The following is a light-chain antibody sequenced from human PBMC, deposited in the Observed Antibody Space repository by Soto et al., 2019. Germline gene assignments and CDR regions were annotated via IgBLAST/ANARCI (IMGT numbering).Light chain of an antibody. J-gene: IGKJ1*01. CDR3: QQSYSTTWT. V-gene: IGKV1-39*01. Sequence: IQMTHSPSSLSASVLYRVTITFLASQSISSYLNWYQQKPGKAPKLLIYAASSLQSGVPSRFSGSESETDFTLTISSLQPEDFANYSCQQSYSTTWTFGQGTKVDIK. CDR2: AAS. CDR1: QSISSY.